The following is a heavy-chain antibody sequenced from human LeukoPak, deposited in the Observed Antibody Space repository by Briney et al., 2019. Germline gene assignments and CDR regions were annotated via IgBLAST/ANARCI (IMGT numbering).Heavy chain of an antibody. CDR2: ITTSGAGT. CDR3: AIGRQPYLFDY. CDR1: AFTFSRYA. D-gene: IGHD2-21*01. Sequence: AGGSLRLSCAASAFTFSRYAMSWIRQAPGKGLEWVSSITTSGAGTYYPDFVKGRFTISRDNSKNTLYLQMNSLRAEDTAVFYCAIGRQPYLFDYWGQGTLVTVSS. V-gene: IGHV3-23*01. J-gene: IGHJ4*02.